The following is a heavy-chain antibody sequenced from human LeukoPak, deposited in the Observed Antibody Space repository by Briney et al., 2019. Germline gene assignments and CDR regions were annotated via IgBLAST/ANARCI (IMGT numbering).Heavy chain of an antibody. CDR2: INPNSGGT. Sequence: GASVKVSCKASGYTFTGYYMHWVRQAPGQGLEWMGRINPNSGGTNYAQKFQGRVTMTRDTSISTAYMELSRLRSDDTAVYYCARGINLLYYGSGSYSPFDYWGQGTLVTVSS. CDR1: GYTFTGYY. D-gene: IGHD3-10*01. CDR3: ARGINLLYYGSGSYSPFDY. V-gene: IGHV1-2*06. J-gene: IGHJ4*02.